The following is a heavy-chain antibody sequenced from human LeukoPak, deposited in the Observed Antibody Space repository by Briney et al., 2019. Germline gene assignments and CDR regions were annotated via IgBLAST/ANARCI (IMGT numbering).Heavy chain of an antibody. D-gene: IGHD2-15*01. V-gene: IGHV3-30*02. CDR1: GFSFSGYG. Sequence: PGGSLRLSCAASGFSFSGYGMHWVRQAPGKGLEGVAFIRYDGSNEYYADSVKVRFTISRDKSKNTLSLQMNGLRVEDTAVFYCAKVMPPGRIRFYSYYMDVWGKGTTVTVS. J-gene: IGHJ6*03. CDR3: AKVMPPGRIRFYSYYMDV. CDR2: IRYDGSNE.